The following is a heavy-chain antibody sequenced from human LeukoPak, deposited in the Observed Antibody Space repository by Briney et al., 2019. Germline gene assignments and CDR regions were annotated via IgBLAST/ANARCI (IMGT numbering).Heavy chain of an antibody. CDR3: ARDQFEYYYDSSGYYSYFDY. CDR1: GFTFSSYW. Sequence: PGGSLRLSCAASGFTFSSYWMSWVRQAPGKGLEWVANIKQDGSEKYYVGSVKGRFTISRDNAKNSLYLQMNSLRAEDTAVYYCARDQFEYYYDSSGYYSYFDYWGQGTLVTVSS. D-gene: IGHD3-22*01. J-gene: IGHJ4*02. V-gene: IGHV3-7*01. CDR2: IKQDGSEK.